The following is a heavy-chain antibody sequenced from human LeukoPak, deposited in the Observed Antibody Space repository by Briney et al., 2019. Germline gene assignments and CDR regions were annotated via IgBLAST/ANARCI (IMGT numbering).Heavy chain of an antibody. CDR3: VRLLLGELYPMD. J-gene: IGHJ4*02. CDR1: GGSISSSSFY. D-gene: IGHD3-16*01. V-gene: IGHV4-39*01. Sequence: KPSETLSLTCTVSGGSISSSSFYCGWIRQPPGKGLEWIGSISYSGNTYYNPSLKSRVIISVETSKNQFSLKLSSVPAVDTAVYYCVRLLLGELYPMDWGQGTLVTVSS. CDR2: ISYSGNT.